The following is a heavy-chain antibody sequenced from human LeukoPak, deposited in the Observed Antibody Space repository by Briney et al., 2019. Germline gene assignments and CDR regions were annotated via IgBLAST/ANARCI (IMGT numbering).Heavy chain of an antibody. Sequence: PGGSLRLFCAASGYIFSDHWMSWVRQTRGRGLEGVANIKEDGSESYYVDSVKGRFTISRDNAKKTLYLQMDSLRAEDTAVYHCVFGGWYFSYWGQGTLVTVSS. V-gene: IGHV3-7*01. D-gene: IGHD6-19*01. CDR1: GYIFSDHW. J-gene: IGHJ4*02. CDR3: VFGGWYFSY. CDR2: IKEDGSES.